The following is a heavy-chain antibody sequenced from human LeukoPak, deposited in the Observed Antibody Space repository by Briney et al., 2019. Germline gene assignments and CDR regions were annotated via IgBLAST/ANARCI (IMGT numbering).Heavy chain of an antibody. V-gene: IGHV3-48*01. CDR3: ARVENWNYGDI. CDR2: ISSSSSTI. Sequence: GGSLRLSCAASGFTFSSYSMDWVRQAPGKGLEWVSYISSSSSTIYYADSVKGRFTISRDNAKNSLYLQMNSLRAEDTAVYYCARVENWNYGDIWGQGTMVTVSS. CDR1: GFTFSSYS. J-gene: IGHJ3*02. D-gene: IGHD1-7*01.